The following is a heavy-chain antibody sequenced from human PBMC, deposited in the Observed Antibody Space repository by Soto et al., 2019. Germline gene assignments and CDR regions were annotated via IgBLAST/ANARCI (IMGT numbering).Heavy chain of an antibody. J-gene: IGHJ4*02. CDR3: ARGSTSITIFGVVIPQFDY. CDR2: IYYSGST. Sequence: SETLSLTCTVSGGSISSGGYYWSWIRQHPGKGLEWIGYIYYSGSTYYNPSLKSRVTISVDTSKNQFSLKLSSVTAADTAVYYCARGSTSITIFGVVIPQFDYWGQGTLVTVSS. CDR1: GGSISSGGYY. V-gene: IGHV4-31*03. D-gene: IGHD3-3*01.